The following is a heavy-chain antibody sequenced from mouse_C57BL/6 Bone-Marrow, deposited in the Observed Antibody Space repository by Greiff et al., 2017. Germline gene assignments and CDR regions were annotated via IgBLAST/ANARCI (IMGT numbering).Heavy chain of an antibody. CDR3: ARRWLLRGAY. V-gene: IGHV1-52*01. D-gene: IGHD2-3*01. J-gene: IGHJ3*01. Sequence: QVQLQQPGAELVRPGSSVKLSCKASGYTFTSYWMHWVKQRPIQGLEWIGNIDPSDSETNYNQKFKDKATLTVDKSSSTAYMQLSSLTSEDSAVYYCARRWLLRGAYWGQGTLVTVSA. CDR1: GYTFTSYW. CDR2: IDPSDSET.